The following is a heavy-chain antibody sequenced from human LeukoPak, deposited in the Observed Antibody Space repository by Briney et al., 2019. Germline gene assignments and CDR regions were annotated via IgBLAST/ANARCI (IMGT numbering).Heavy chain of an antibody. Sequence: SGGSLRLSCAASGFTLSDYALIWVRQAPGKGLEWISAIRGTGGTTHYADSVKGRCTISRDNSRNTVYLQMNSLRAEDTALYFCGKDPNGDYVGAFDFWGPGTMVTVSS. D-gene: IGHD4-17*01. CDR2: IRGTGGTT. J-gene: IGHJ3*01. CDR3: GKDPNGDYVGAFDF. CDR1: GFTLSDYA. V-gene: IGHV3-23*01.